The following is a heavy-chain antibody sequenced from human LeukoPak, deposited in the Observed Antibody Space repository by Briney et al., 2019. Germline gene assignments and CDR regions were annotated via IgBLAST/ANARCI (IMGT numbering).Heavy chain of an antibody. CDR1: GDSVSSNSAA. CDR2: TYHTSKWYN. D-gene: IGHD6-13*01. Sequence: SQTLSLTCAISGDSVSSNSAAWNWIRQSPSRGLEWLGRTYHTSKWYNDYAVSVKSRITINPDTSKNQFSLQLRSVTPEDTAVYYCARDLPPGAAGVTGPFDYWGQETLVTVSA. CDR3: ARDLPPGAAGVTGPFDY. J-gene: IGHJ4*02. V-gene: IGHV6-1*01.